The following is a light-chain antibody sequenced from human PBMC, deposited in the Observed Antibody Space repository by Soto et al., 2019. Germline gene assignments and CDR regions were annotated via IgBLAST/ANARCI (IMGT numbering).Light chain of an antibody. V-gene: IGLV3-1*01. CDR1: KLGERF. CDR3: QAWDSSTGVV. Sequence: SYELTKPPSVSVAPGQTARITCSGDKLGERFACWYQQKAGQSPVMVIYQDTKRPSEIPELFSGSNSGHTATLTISGTQAMEEADYYCQAWDSSTGVVFGGGTKLTVL. J-gene: IGLJ2*01. CDR2: QDT.